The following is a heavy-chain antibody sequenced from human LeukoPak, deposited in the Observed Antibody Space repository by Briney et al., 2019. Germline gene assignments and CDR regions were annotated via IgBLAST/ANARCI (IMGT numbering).Heavy chain of an antibody. Sequence: SETLSLTFTVSGGSISSSSYYWGWIRQPPGKGLEWIGSIYYSGSTYYNPSLKSRVTISVDKSKNQFSLKLSYVTAADAAVYYCARADSYGVYFDYWGQGTLVTVSS. CDR2: IYYSGST. CDR3: ARADSYGVYFDY. V-gene: IGHV4-39*07. D-gene: IGHD5-18*01. J-gene: IGHJ4*02. CDR1: GGSISSSSYY.